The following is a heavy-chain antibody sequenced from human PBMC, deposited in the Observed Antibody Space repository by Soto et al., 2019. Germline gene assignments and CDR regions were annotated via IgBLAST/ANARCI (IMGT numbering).Heavy chain of an antibody. CDR3: ARDGGGEVDY. Sequence: QVQLQESGPGLVKPSQTLSLTCTVSGGSIRSGGYYWRWIRKHPGKGLEWIGYIYYSGSTYYNPSLKSRVTIAVDTSKNQVSLKLSSVTAADTAVYYCARDGGGEVDYWGQGTLVTVSS. J-gene: IGHJ4*02. CDR1: GGSIRSGGYY. D-gene: IGHD2-21*01. V-gene: IGHV4-31*03. CDR2: IYYSGST.